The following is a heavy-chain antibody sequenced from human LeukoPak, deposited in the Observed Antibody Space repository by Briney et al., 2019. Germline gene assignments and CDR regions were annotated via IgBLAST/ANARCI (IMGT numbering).Heavy chain of an antibody. V-gene: IGHV3-7*01. CDR2: IKQDGSEK. CDR1: GFTFSSYW. J-gene: IGHJ4*02. Sequence: GGSLRLSCAASGFTFSSYWMSWVRQAPGKGLEWVANIKQDGSEKYYVDSVKGRFTISRDNDKNSLYLQMNSLRAEDTAVYYCARTGSSVHFDYWGQGTLVTVSS. D-gene: IGHD2-15*01. CDR3: ARTGSSVHFDY.